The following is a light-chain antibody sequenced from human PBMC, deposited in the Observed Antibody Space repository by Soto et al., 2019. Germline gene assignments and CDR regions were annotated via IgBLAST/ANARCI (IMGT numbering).Light chain of an antibody. CDR1: QSVSSSY. CDR2: GAS. V-gene: IGKV3-20*01. CDR3: KRDGSSTTYT. Sequence: EIVLTQSPGTLSLSPGERATLSCRASQSVSSSYLAWYQQKPGQAPRLLIYGASSRDTGIPDRLSGSGSGTDLTLTLSRLEAEDFAVCYCKRDGSSTTYTFRQGTKLEIK. J-gene: IGKJ2*01.